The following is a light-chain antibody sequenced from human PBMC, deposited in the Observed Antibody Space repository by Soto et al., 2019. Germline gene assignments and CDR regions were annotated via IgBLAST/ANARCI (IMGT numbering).Light chain of an antibody. CDR1: QSVSSN. Sequence: EIVMTQSPVTLSVSPGERATLSCRASQSVSSNLAWYQQKPGQAPRLLIYATSTRATGIPARFSGSGSGTEFTLTISRLQSEDFAFYYCQQYNKWPLFTFGPGTKVDIK. CDR3: QQYNKWPLFT. V-gene: IGKV3-15*01. J-gene: IGKJ3*01. CDR2: ATS.